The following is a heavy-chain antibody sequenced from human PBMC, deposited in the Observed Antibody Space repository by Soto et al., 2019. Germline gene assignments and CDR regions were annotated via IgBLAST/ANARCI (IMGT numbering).Heavy chain of an antibody. Sequence: QLQLQESGPGLVKPSETLSLTCTVSGGSVSSSSYYWGWVRQPPGKGLEWIGSVYYSGSTYYNPSLESRVTISVDKSKHQFSLKLMSLSAADTAVYYCGSLEGLATISYYFDYWGQGALVTVSS. V-gene: IGHV4-39*01. J-gene: IGHJ4*02. CDR3: GSLEGLATISYYFDY. D-gene: IGHD3-9*01. CDR2: VYYSGST. CDR1: GGSVSSSSYY.